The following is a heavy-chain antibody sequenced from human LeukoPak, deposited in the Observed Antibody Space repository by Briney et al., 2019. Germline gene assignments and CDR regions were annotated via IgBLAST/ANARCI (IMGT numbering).Heavy chain of an antibody. CDR3: ARGQGVVPAAIETPGYYYYYMDV. CDR1: GYSISSGNY. D-gene: IGHD2-2*01. CDR2: IYNSGST. V-gene: IGHV4-38-2*02. Sequence: SETLSLTCTVSGYSISSGNYWGWIRPPPGKGLEWIGTIYNSGSTYYNPSLKSRVTISVDTSRNQFSLYLSSVTAADTAVYYCARGQGVVPAAIETPGYYYYYMDVWGKGTTVTISS. J-gene: IGHJ6*03.